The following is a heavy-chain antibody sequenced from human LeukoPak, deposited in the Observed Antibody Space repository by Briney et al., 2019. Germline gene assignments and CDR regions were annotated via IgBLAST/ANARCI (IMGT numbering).Heavy chain of an antibody. V-gene: IGHV3-15*07. D-gene: IGHD6-19*01. Sequence: PGGSLRLSCVASGFTFTNAWMTWVRQSPGMGLEWVGRIKSNTNGGTSEYAAPVKGRFAISRDDSKNTLYLQMNSLKPEDTAMYYCTTHSVTVTGTHFWGQGTLVTVSS. CDR3: TTHSVTVTGTHF. CDR1: GFTFTNAW. CDR2: IKSNTNGGTS. J-gene: IGHJ4*02.